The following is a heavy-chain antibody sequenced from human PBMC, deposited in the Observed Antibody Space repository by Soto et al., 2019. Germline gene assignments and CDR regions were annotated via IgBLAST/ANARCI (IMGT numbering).Heavy chain of an antibody. V-gene: IGHV3-21*01. CDR1: GFTFSSYS. CDR3: ARDIVVVPAYYYGMDV. D-gene: IGHD2-2*01. Sequence: GGSLRLSCAASGFTFSSYSMNWVRQAPGKGLEWVSSISSSSSYIYYADSVKGRFTISRDNAKNSLYLQMNSLRAEDTAVYYCARDIVVVPAYYYGMDVWGQGTTVTVS. CDR2: ISSSSSYI. J-gene: IGHJ6*02.